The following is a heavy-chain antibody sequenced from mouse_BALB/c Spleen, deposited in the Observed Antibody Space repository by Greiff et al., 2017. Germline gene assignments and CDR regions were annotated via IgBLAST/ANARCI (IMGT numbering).Heavy chain of an antibody. V-gene: IGHV14-4*02. J-gene: IGHJ4*01. D-gene: IGHD2-10*02. Sequence: EVQLQQSGAELVRSGASVKLSCTASGFNIKDYYMHWVKQRPEQGLEWIGWIDPENGDTEYAPKFQGKATMTADTSSNTAYLQLSSLTSEDTAVYYCNEYGNYLYYAMDYWGQGTSVTVSS. CDR1: GFNIKDYY. CDR3: NEYGNYLYYAMDY. CDR2: IDPENGDT.